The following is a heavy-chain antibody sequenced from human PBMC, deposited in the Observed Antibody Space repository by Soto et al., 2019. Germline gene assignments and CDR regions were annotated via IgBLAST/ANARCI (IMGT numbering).Heavy chain of an antibody. Sequence: SETLSLTCAVSGGSISSGGYSWSWIRQPPGKGLEWIGYIYHSGSTYYNPSLKSRVTISVDRSKNQFSLKLSSVTAADTAVYYCASGYSGYDSAFDIWGQGTMVTVSS. D-gene: IGHD5-12*01. V-gene: IGHV4-30-2*01. CDR1: GGSISSGGYS. CDR3: ASGYSGYDSAFDI. J-gene: IGHJ3*02. CDR2: IYHSGST.